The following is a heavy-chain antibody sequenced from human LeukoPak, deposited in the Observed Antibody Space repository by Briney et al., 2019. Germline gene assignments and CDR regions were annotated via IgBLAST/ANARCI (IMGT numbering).Heavy chain of an antibody. CDR2: LNPKSGGT. D-gene: IGHD5-24*01. CDR1: GYTFTGYN. V-gene: IGHV1-2*02. J-gene: IGHJ4*02. Sequence: GASVKVSCKASGYTFTGYNIHWVRQAPGQGLEWMGWLNPKSGGTIYAQQFQGRVTMTRDTSISTAYMELSSLRSGDTAVYYCARVPSRWLQLNYFDYWGQGTLVTVSS. CDR3: ARVPSRWLQLNYFDY.